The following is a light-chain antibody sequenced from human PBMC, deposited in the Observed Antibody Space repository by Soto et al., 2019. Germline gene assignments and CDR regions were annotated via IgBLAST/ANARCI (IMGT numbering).Light chain of an antibody. Sequence: EIVLTQSPGALSLSPGERATLSCRASQSVSNSYLAWLQQRLGQAPRLLIYAASRRASGIPDRFTGSGSETDFTLTISRLEPEDFAVYYCQKYGNSPSTFGQGTKVEI. CDR2: AAS. J-gene: IGKJ1*01. CDR3: QKYGNSPST. V-gene: IGKV3-20*01. CDR1: QSVSNSY.